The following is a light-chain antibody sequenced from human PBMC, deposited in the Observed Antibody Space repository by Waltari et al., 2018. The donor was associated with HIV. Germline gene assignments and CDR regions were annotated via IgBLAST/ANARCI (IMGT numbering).Light chain of an antibody. Sequence: DIVMTQSPDSLAVSLGERATINCKSSQSTLSTAGNRHYLAWYQQRPGQAPNLLIYWASTRESGVPDRFSGSGSGTDFTLTISSLQAEDVAVYYCQQYYDTPYTFGQGTKLDI. J-gene: IGKJ2*01. CDR3: QQYYDTPYT. CDR1: QSTLSTAGNRHY. CDR2: WAS. V-gene: IGKV4-1*01.